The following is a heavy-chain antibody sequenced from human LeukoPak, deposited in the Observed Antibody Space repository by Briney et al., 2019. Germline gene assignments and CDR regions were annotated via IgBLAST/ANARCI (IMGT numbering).Heavy chain of an antibody. CDR3: ASSGRRGLDY. CDR1: GGSISSYY. J-gene: IGHJ4*02. Sequence: SETLSLTCTVSGGSISSYYWSWIRQPPGKGLEWIGYIYYSGSTNYNPSLKSRVTISVDTSKNQFSLKLSSVTAAGTAVYYCASSGRRGLDYWGQGTLVTVSS. D-gene: IGHD2-15*01. CDR2: IYYSGST. V-gene: IGHV4-59*01.